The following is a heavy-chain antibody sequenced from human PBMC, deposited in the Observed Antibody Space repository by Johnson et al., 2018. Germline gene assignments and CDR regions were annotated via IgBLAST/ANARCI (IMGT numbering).Heavy chain of an antibody. CDR2: ISSSSSPL. D-gene: IGHD6-6*01. V-gene: IGHV3-48*02. CDR1: GFTFSSYS. Sequence: QLVDSGGGLVQPGGSLRLSCAASGFTFSSYSLYWVRQAPGKGLEWVSYISSSSSPLYYADSVKGRFTISRDNAKKSLCLQMNGLRDDETAVYYCARLGGQLNYYSNMDVWGQGTTVTVSS. CDR3: ARLGGQLNYYSNMDV. J-gene: IGHJ6*02.